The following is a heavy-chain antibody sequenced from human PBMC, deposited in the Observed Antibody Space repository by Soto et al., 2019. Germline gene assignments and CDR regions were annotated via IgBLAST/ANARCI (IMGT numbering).Heavy chain of an antibody. J-gene: IGHJ4*02. V-gene: IGHV3-53*04. CDR3: ASGYCSGGSCPGPFDS. D-gene: IGHD2-15*01. CDR1: GFTVSSNY. CDR2: IYSGGST. Sequence: EVQLVESGGGLVQPGGSLRLSCAASGFTVSSNYMSWVRQAPGKGLEWVSVIYSGGSTYYADSVKGRFTISRHNSKNTLYLQMNSLRAEDTAVYYCASGYCSGGSCPGPFDSWGQGTLVTVSS.